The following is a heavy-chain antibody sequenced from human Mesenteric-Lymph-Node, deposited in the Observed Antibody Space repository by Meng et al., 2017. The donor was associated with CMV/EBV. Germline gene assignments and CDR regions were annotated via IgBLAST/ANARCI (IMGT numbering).Heavy chain of an antibody. V-gene: IGHV3-7*01. Sequence: GGSLRLSCAASGFTFSSSWMSWVRQAPGKGLEWVANIRQDGSDKYYLDSVRGRFTISKDNAKNSLSLQMNSLRAEDTAVYYCATLGDLPPYGGIDYWGQGTLVTVSS. CDR2: IRQDGSDK. CDR1: GFTFSSSW. D-gene: IGHD4-23*01. CDR3: ATLGDLPPYGGIDY. J-gene: IGHJ4*02.